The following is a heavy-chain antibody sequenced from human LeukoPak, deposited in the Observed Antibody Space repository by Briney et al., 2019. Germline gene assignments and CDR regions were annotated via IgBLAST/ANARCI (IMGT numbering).Heavy chain of an antibody. Sequence: GRSLRLSCAASGFTFSSYGMHWARQAPGKGLEWVAVISYDGSNKYYADSVKGRFTISRDNSKNTLYLQMNSLRAEDTAVYYCARDEVRYCSSTSCPNFDYWGQGTLVTVSS. CDR1: GFTFSSYG. V-gene: IGHV3-30*03. CDR3: ARDEVRYCSSTSCPNFDY. J-gene: IGHJ4*02. CDR2: ISYDGSNK. D-gene: IGHD2-2*01.